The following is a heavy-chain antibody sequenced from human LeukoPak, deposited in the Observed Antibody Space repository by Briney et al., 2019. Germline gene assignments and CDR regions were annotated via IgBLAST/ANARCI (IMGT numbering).Heavy chain of an antibody. CDR3: AELGITMIGGV. V-gene: IGHV3-48*04. CDR1: GLTISSYS. CDR2: ISSSGSTI. D-gene: IGHD3-10*02. Sequence: GGSLRLSCAASGLTISSYSMNWVRQAPGKGLEWVSYISSSGSTIYYADSVKGRFTISRDNAKNSLYLQMNSLRAEDTAVYYCAELGITMIGGVWGKGTTVTISS. J-gene: IGHJ6*04.